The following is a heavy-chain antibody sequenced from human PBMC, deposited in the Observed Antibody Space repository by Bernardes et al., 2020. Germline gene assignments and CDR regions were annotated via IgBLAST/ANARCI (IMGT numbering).Heavy chain of an antibody. V-gene: IGHV3-74*01. CDR1: GFTFSSYC. CDR3: ARVGSGWYGNIGWFDP. CDR2: INSNGSST. Sequence: GGTLTLSCAASGFTFSSYCRNWIRQAPGKGLVWVARINSNGSSTNNAAPERGRFTISRDNANNTLYLQMNSLRAEDTAVYYCARVGSGWYGNIGWFDPWGQGTLVTVSS. D-gene: IGHD6-19*01. J-gene: IGHJ5*02.